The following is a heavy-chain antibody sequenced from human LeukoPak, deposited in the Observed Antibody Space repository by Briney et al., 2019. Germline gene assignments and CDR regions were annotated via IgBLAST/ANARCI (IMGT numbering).Heavy chain of an antibody. D-gene: IGHD6-13*01. CDR1: GFTFSSYW. Sequence: PGGSLRLSCAASGFTFSSYWMSWVRQAPGKGLEWVANIKQDGSEKYYVDSVKGRFTISRDNAKKSLYLQMNSLRAEGTAVYDCARRVAAGGRNYYYYYYMDVWGKGTTVTISS. CDR2: IKQDGSEK. V-gene: IGHV3-7*01. CDR3: ARRVAAGGRNYYYYYYMDV. J-gene: IGHJ6*03.